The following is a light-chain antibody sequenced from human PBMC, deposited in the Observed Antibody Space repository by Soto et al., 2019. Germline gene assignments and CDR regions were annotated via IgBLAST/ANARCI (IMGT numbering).Light chain of an antibody. Sequence: DIVMTQSPDSLAVSLGERATINCKSSQSVLYTSNNKNYLAWYQQKAGQPPKVLIYWASTRESGVPDRFSGSGSGTDFTLTISSLQAEDVALYYCQQYYSTPPTLGQGTKVEIK. J-gene: IGKJ1*01. CDR1: QSVLYTSNNKNY. CDR3: QQYYSTPPT. V-gene: IGKV4-1*01. CDR2: WAS.